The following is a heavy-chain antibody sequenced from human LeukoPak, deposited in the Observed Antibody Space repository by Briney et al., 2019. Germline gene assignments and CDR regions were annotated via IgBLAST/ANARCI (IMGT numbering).Heavy chain of an antibody. Sequence: PSGTLSLTCAVSRGSISSTDWRSWVRQPPGKGLECIGEIYHSGSTNYDPSLMSRVIISIDKTENQFSLKLRSVTSADTAVYYCARADGVAGRKGGYFDYWGPGTLVTVSS. V-gene: IGHV4-4*02. CDR2: IYHSGST. CDR3: ARADGVAGRKGGYFDY. J-gene: IGHJ4*02. D-gene: IGHD6-19*01. CDR1: RGSISSTDW.